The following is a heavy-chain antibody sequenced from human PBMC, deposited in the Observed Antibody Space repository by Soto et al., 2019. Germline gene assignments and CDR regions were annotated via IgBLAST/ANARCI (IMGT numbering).Heavy chain of an antibody. Sequence: EVPLVESGGGLVQPGGSLRLSCAASGITFSSYWMHWVRQAPGXGLVWVSRINRDGSSTNYADSVKGRFTISRDNAXXXXYXXXXXXXXXXXXXXXXXXXXXXXGTVFDYWGQGVLVTVSS. V-gene: IGHV3-74*01. CDR1: GITFSSYW. CDR2: INRDGSST. CDR3: XXXXXXXGTVFDY. J-gene: IGHJ4*02. D-gene: IGHD6-19*01.